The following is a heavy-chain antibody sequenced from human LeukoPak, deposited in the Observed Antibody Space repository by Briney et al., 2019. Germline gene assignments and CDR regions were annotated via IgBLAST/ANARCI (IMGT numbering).Heavy chain of an antibody. Sequence: SETLSLTCSVYGGSFSAYYWSWIRQPPGKGLEWIGEINHSGSTNYNPSLKSRVTISVDTSKNQFSLKLSSVTAADTAVYYCARGRGKGRYYYYGMDAWGQGTTVTVSS. CDR2: INHSGST. CDR3: ARGRGKGRYYYYGMDA. CDR1: GGSFSAYY. J-gene: IGHJ6*02. D-gene: IGHD3-10*01. V-gene: IGHV4-34*01.